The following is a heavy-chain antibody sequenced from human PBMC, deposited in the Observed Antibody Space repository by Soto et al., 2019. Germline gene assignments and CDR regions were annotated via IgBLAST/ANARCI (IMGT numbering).Heavy chain of an antibody. CDR2: IIPIRGIA. V-gene: IGHV1-69*08. CDR1: GGTFSSYT. Sequence: QVQLEQSEAEVKKPGSSVKVSCKASGGTFSSYTISWVRQAPGQGLEWMGRIIPIRGIANYAQKFQGRVTITADKSTSTAYMELSSQRSEDTAVYYCARDCSSTSCYAYPWGQGTLVTVSS. D-gene: IGHD2-2*01. CDR3: ARDCSSTSCYAYP. J-gene: IGHJ5*02.